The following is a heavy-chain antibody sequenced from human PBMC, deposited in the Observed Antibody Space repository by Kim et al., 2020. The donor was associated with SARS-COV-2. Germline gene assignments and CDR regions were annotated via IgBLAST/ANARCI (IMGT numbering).Heavy chain of an antibody. CDR2: SNTNTGNP. J-gene: IGHJ4*02. Sequence: ASVKVSCKASGYTFTSYAMNWVRQAPGQGLEWMGWSNTNTGNPTYAQGFTGRFVFSLDTSVSTAYLQISSVKAEDTAVYYCASGSITIFGVVIVPYYFDYWGQGTLVTVSS. V-gene: IGHV7-4-1*02. CDR3: ASGSITIFGVVIVPYYFDY. CDR1: GYTFTSYA. D-gene: IGHD3-3*01.